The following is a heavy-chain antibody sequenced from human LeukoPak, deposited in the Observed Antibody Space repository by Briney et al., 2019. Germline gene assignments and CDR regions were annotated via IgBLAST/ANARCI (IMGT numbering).Heavy chain of an antibody. V-gene: IGHV4-59*01. J-gene: IGHJ6*03. CDR1: GGSISRYY. CDR3: ARVPRSYYYYYYMDV. CDR2: IYYSGSS. Sequence: ETLSLTCTVSGGSISRYYWSWIRQPPGKGLEWLGYIYYSGSSNYNPSLKSRVTMSADTSKNQFSLKLSSVTAADTAVYYCARVPRSYYYYYYMDVWGKGTTVTVSS.